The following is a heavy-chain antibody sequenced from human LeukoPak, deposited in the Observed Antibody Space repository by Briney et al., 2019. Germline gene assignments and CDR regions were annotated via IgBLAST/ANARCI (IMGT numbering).Heavy chain of an antibody. D-gene: IGHD3-22*01. Sequence: GGSLRLSCAASGFTFSSYAMSWVRQAPGKGLEWVSAISGSGGSTYYADSVKGRFTISRDNAKNSLYLQMNSLRAEDTAVYYCARDSPYYYDSSGYTDYWGQGTLVTVSS. J-gene: IGHJ4*02. CDR2: ISGSGGST. CDR1: GFTFSSYA. CDR3: ARDSPYYYDSSGYTDY. V-gene: IGHV3-23*01.